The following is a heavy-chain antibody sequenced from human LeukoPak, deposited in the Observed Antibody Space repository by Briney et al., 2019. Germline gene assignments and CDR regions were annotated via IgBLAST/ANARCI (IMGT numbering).Heavy chain of an antibody. Sequence: GGSLRLSCAASGFTFSTYWMSWVRQAPGKGLEWVANINQDGSEKYYVDSVKGRFTISRDNAKNSLYLQMNSLRVEDTAVYYCARHRGRNWFDTWGQRTLVTVSS. CDR1: GFTFSTYW. CDR3: ARHRGRNWFDT. D-gene: IGHD1-26*01. CDR2: INQDGSEK. J-gene: IGHJ5*02. V-gene: IGHV3-7*05.